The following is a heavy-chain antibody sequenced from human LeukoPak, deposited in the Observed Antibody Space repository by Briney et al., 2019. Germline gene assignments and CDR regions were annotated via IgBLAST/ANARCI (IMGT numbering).Heavy chain of an antibody. CDR3: ARALLWFGESVNNWFDP. CDR2: IYHSGST. D-gene: IGHD3-10*01. V-gene: IGHV4-30-2*01. J-gene: IGHJ5*02. Sequence: SETLSLTCTVSGDSISNNYWGWIRQPPGKGLEWIGYIYHSGSTYYNPSLKSRVTISVDRSKNQFSLKLSSVTAADTAVYYCARALLWFGESVNNWFDPWGQGTLVTVSS. CDR1: GDSISNNY.